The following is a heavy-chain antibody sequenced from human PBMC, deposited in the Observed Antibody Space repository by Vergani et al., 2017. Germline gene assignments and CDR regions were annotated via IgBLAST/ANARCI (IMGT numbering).Heavy chain of an antibody. D-gene: IGHD2-21*02. CDR2: IYYSGGT. Sequence: QLQLQESGPGLVKPSETLSLTCTVSGGSISSSSYYWGWIRQPPGTGLAWIGSIYYSGGTYYNPSLKSRVTIAVDTSKNQFSLKLSSVTAADTAVYYCASFVVVTAIFDYWGQGTLVTVSS. CDR3: ASFVVVTAIFDY. CDR1: GGSISSSSYY. V-gene: IGHV4-39*01. J-gene: IGHJ4*02.